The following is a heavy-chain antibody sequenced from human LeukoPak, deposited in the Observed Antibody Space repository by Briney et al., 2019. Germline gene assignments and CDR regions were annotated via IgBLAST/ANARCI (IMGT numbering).Heavy chain of an antibody. CDR3: ARDPAPYSGSYSYFDY. CDR1: GFTFSDYY. J-gene: IGHJ4*02. CDR2: ISSSGSTI. Sequence: PGGSLRLSCAASGFTFSDYYMSWIRQAPGKGLEWVSYISSSGSTIYYADSVKGRFTISRDNAKNSLYLKMNSLRAEDTAVYYCARDPAPYSGSYSYFDYWGQGTLVTVSS. V-gene: IGHV3-11*04. D-gene: IGHD1-26*01.